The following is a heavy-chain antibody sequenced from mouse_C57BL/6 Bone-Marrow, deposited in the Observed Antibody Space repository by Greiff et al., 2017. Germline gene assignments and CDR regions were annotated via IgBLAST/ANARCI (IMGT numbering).Heavy chain of an antibody. V-gene: IGHV1-69*01. CDR1: GYTFTSYW. Sequence: VQLQQPGAELVMPGASVKLSCKASGYTFTSYWMHWVKQRPGQGLEWIGEIDPSDSYTNYNQKFKGKSTLTVDKSSSTAYMQLSSLTSEDSAVYYCAREGTTVDWYGDVWGTGTTVTVSS. D-gene: IGHD1-1*01. CDR2: IDPSDSYT. J-gene: IGHJ1*03. CDR3: AREGTTVDWYGDV.